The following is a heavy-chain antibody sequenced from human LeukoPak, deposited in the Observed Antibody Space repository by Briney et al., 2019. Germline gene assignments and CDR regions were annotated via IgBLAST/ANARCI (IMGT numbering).Heavy chain of an antibody. CDR1: GYTFTSYG. D-gene: IGHD6-13*01. J-gene: IGHJ5*02. CDR2: ISAYNGNT. Sequence: GASVKVSCKASGYTFTSYGISWVRQAPGQGLEWMGWISAYNGNTNYARKLQGRVTMTTDTSTSTAYMELRSLRSDDTAVYYCARDSTPYSSSWYNWFDPWGQGTLVTVSS. V-gene: IGHV1-18*01. CDR3: ARDSTPYSSSWYNWFDP.